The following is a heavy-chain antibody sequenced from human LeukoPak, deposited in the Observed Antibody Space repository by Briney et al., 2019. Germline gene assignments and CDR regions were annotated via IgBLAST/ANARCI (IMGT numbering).Heavy chain of an antibody. J-gene: IGHJ6*02. D-gene: IGHD6-19*01. CDR2: FDPEDGET. CDR1: GYTLTELS. Sequence: ASVKVSCKVSGYTLTELSMHWVRQAPGKGLEWMGGFDPEDGETIYAQKFQGRVTMTEDTSTDTAYMELRSLRSDDTAVYYCARDAPKYSSGWYPVHYYGMDVWGQGTTVTVSS. CDR3: ARDAPKYSSGWYPVHYYGMDV. V-gene: IGHV1-24*01.